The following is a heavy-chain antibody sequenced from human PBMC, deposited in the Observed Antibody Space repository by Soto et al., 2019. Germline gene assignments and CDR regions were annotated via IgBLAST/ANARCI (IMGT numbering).Heavy chain of an antibody. CDR3: ARDHKWDGMDV. J-gene: IGHJ6*02. CDR1: GGSFSSDSFI. V-gene: IGHV4-31*03. CDR2: INYSGTT. D-gene: IGHD1-26*01. Sequence: SENLSLTCSVSGGSFSSDSFIWSWVRQFPGKGLEWIGYINYSGTTYYNPSLRSRITMSVDTSKNQFSLNLSSVTAADTAVYYCARDHKWDGMDVWGQGTTVTVSS.